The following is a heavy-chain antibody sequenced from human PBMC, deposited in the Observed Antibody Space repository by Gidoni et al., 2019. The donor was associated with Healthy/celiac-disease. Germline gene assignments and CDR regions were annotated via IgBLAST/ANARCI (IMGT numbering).Heavy chain of an antibody. CDR2: LYYSGST. CDR3: ARHMATAIEYYYYSYMDV. J-gene: IGHJ6*03. Sequence: QLQLQESGPGLVKPSETLSLTCNVPGGSISSSSYYWGWIRQPPGKGLEWMGSLYYSGSTYYNPSLKSRVSISVDTSKHHFSLKLSSVTAADTAVYSCARHMATAIEYYYYSYMDVWGKGTTVTVSS. D-gene: IGHD2-21*02. CDR1: GGSISSSSYY. V-gene: IGHV4-39*01.